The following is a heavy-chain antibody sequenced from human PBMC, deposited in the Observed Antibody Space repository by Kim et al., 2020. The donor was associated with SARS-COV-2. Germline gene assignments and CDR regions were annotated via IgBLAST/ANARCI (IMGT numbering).Heavy chain of an antibody. V-gene: IGHV4-31*02. J-gene: IGHJ4*02. D-gene: IGHD3-22*01. CDR3: ARVEVYDSSGYCDY. Sequence: NPSLMSRVTISVDTSKNQFSLKLSSVTAADTAVYYCARVEVYDSSGYCDYWGQGTLVTVSS.